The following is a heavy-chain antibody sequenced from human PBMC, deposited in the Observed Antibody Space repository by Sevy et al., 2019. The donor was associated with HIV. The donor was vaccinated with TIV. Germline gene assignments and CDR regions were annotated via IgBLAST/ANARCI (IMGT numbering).Heavy chain of an antibody. D-gene: IGHD2-15*01. CDR3: ARDHYCSGGSCYSSWFDP. CDR2: INPNSGGT. V-gene: IGHV1-2*06. CDR1: GYTFTGYY. Sequence: ASVKVSCKASGYTFTGYYMHWVRQAPGQGLEWMGRINPNSGGTNYAQKFQGRVTMTRDTSISTAYMELSRLRSDETAVYYCARDHYCSGGSCYSSWFDPWGQGTLVTVSS. J-gene: IGHJ5*02.